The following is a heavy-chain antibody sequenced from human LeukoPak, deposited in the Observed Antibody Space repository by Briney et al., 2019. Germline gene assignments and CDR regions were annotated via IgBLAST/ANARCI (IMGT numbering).Heavy chain of an antibody. CDR3: ARDRLVRDVNYGLDV. D-gene: IGHD2-21*01. J-gene: IGHJ6*02. CDR1: GYTFSSYY. V-gene: IGHV1-46*01. Sequence: ASVKVSCKASGYTFSSYYIHWVRQAPGQGLEWVGIICPGSGSRSYAQKFQGRVTMTRDTSTSTVYMELSSLRSEDTAVYYCARDRLVRDVNYGLDVWGQGTTVTVSS. CDR2: ICPGSGSR.